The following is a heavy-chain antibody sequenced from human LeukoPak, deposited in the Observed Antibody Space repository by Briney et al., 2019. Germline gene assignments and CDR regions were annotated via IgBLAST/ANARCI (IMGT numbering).Heavy chain of an antibody. Sequence: GGSLRLSCAASGFTFSSYAMSWFRQAPGKGLEWVSGIGESGGSTDYADSVKGRFTISRDNSKNTLYLQMNSLRAEDTAVYYCATKYFDSSGYYGYWGQGTLVTVSS. CDR1: GFTFSSYA. J-gene: IGHJ4*02. D-gene: IGHD3-22*01. CDR2: IGESGGST. V-gene: IGHV3-23*01. CDR3: ATKYFDSSGYYGY.